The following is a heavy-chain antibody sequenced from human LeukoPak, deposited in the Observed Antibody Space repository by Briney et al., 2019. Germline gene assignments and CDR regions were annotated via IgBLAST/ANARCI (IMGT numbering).Heavy chain of an antibody. Sequence: GGSLRLSCAASGFTFDDYGMSWVRQAPGKGLEWVSGINWNGGSTGYADSLKGRFTISRDNAKNSLYLQMNSLIAEDTALYYCAREPSLADYYDSSGYRNYYFDYWGQGTLVTVSS. CDR2: INWNGGST. D-gene: IGHD3-22*01. V-gene: IGHV3-20*04. CDR3: AREPSLADYYDSSGYRNYYFDY. CDR1: GFTFDDYG. J-gene: IGHJ4*02.